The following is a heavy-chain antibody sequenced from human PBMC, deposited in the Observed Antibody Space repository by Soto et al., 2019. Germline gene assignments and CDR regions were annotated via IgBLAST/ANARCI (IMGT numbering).Heavy chain of an antibody. CDR3: ARASYYYDSSGYYFGPGDY. V-gene: IGHV3-53*01. CDR2: IYSGGST. Sequence: PGGSLRLSCAASGFTVSSNYMSWVRQAPGKGLEWVSVIYSGGSTYYADSVKGRFTISRDNSKNTLYLQMNSLRAEDTAVYYCARASYYYDSSGYYFGPGDYWGQGTLVTVSS. J-gene: IGHJ4*02. D-gene: IGHD3-22*01. CDR1: GFTVSSNY.